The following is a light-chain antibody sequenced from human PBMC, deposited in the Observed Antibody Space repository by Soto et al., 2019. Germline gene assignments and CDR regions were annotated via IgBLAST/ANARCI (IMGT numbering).Light chain of an antibody. Sequence: EIVMTQSPATLSVSPGERATLSCRASQSVSSNLAWYQQKPGQAPRLLIYGASTRATGIPARFSGSGSGTEDSLTISSLQSEDFAVYYCQQYNNWLALTFGGGTKVEIK. CDR1: QSVSSN. J-gene: IGKJ4*01. CDR2: GAS. CDR3: QQYNNWLALT. V-gene: IGKV3-15*01.